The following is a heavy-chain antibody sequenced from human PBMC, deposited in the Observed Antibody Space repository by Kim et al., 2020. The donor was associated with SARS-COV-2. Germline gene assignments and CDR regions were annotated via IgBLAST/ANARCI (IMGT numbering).Heavy chain of an antibody. CDR1: GFTFSSYG. Sequence: GGSLRLSCAASGFTFSSYGMHWVRQAPGKGLEWVAVISYDGSNKYYADSVKGRFTISRDNSKNTLYLQMNSLRAEDTAVYYCAKEYNGYCSGGSCYDFRYYYYGMDVWGQGTTVTVSS. J-gene: IGHJ6*02. D-gene: IGHD2-15*01. CDR2: ISYDGSNK. V-gene: IGHV3-30*18. CDR3: AKEYNGYCSGGSCYDFRYYYYGMDV.